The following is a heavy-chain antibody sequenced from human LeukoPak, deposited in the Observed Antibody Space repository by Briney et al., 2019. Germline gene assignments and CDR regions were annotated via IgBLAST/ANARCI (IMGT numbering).Heavy chain of an antibody. J-gene: IGHJ5*02. CDR2: IYYSGST. CDR3: ARGHSAAGALNWFDP. D-gene: IGHD6-13*01. Sequence: SETLSLTCTVSGGSISSYYWSWIRQPPGKGLEWIGYIYYSGSTNYNPSLKSRVTIPLDTPKNQFSLKLNSVTAADTALYYCARGHSAAGALNWFDPWGQGTLVTVPS. V-gene: IGHV4-59*01. CDR1: GGSISSYY.